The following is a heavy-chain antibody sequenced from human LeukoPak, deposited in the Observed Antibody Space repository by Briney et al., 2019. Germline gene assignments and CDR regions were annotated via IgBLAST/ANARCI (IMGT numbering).Heavy chain of an antibody. CDR3: ARGLREYSSGAEYFQH. CDR1: GFTVSSNY. D-gene: IGHD6-19*01. CDR2: IYSGGST. Sequence: GGSLRPSCAAPGFTVSSNYMSWVRQAPGKGLEWVSVIYSGGSTYYADSVKGRFTISRDNSKNTLYPQMNSLRAEDTAVYYCARGLREYSSGAEYFQHWGQGTLVTVSS. J-gene: IGHJ1*01. V-gene: IGHV3-53*01.